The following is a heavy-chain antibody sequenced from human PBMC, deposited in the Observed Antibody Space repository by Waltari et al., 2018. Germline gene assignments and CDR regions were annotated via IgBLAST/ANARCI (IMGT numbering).Heavy chain of an antibody. D-gene: IGHD1-26*01. J-gene: IGHJ4*02. V-gene: IGHV4-34*01. CDR3: ARVVGATPFDY. CDR1: GGSFSGFY. Sequence: QVQLQQRGAGLLKPSETLSLTCAAYGGSFSGFYWTWIRQPPGKGLEWIGEINHSGSTNYNPSLKSRVTISVDTSKNQFSLKLSSVTAADTAVYYCARVVGATPFDYWGQGTLVTVSS. CDR2: INHSGST.